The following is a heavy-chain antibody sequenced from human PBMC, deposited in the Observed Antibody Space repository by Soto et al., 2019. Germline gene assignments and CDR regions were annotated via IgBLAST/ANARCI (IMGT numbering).Heavy chain of an antibody. CDR2: IYYSGST. V-gene: IGHV4-31*03. D-gene: IGHD6-13*01. CDR3: AGGDSSRWYWFDP. J-gene: IGHJ5*02. Sequence: QVQLQESGPGLVKPSQTLSLTCTVSGGSISSVGYYWTWIRQHPGKGLEWIGYIYYSGSTYYNPSLKSRVNISLDTSKNQFSLKLNSVTAADTAVYYCAGGDSSRWYWFDPWGQGTLVTVSS. CDR1: GGSISSVGYY.